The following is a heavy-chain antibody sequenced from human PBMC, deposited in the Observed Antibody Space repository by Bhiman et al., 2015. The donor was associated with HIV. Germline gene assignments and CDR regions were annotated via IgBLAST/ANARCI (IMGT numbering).Heavy chain of an antibody. Sequence: EVQLVESGEGLVKPGGSLRLSCTASGFSFSSYTMNWVRQAPGKGLEWVSSISSSSSYIYYADSVKGRFTISRDNAKNSLYLQMNSLRAEDTGVYNCARDQAREVNGMDVWGQGTTVTVSS. J-gene: IGHJ6*02. CDR3: ARDQAREVNGMDV. CDR1: GFSFSSYT. D-gene: IGHD3-10*01. CDR2: ISSSSSYI. V-gene: IGHV3-21*03.